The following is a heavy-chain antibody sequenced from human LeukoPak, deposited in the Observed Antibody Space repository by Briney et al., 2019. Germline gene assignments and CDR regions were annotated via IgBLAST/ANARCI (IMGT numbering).Heavy chain of an antibody. CDR3: ASFSDGSGSYYNPPDAFDI. CDR2: IYPGDSDT. D-gene: IGHD3-10*01. CDR1: GYSFTSYW. Sequence: GESLKISCKGSGYSFTSYWIGWVRQMPGKGLEWMGIIYPGDSDTRYSPSFQGQVTISADKSISTAYLQWSSLQASDTAMYYCASFSDGSGSYYNPPDAFDIWGQGTMVTVSS. J-gene: IGHJ3*02. V-gene: IGHV5-51*01.